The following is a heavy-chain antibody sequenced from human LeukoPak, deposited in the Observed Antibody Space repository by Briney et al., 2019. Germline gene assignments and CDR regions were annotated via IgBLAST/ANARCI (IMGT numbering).Heavy chain of an antibody. CDR1: GGSINNYY. J-gene: IGHJ3*02. CDR3: AKHESLIAFDI. V-gene: IGHV4-59*08. CDR2: IYYRGST. Sequence: SETLSLTCTVSGGSINNYYWSWIRQPPGKGLEWIGYIYYRGSTNYNPSLKSRVTFSVDTSKNQFSLRLTSVTAADTAVYYCAKHESLIAFDIWGQGTMVTVSS.